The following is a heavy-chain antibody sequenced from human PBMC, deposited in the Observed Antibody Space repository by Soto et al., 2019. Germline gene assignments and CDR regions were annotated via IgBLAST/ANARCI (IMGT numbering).Heavy chain of an antibody. Sequence: ASVKVSCKASGYTFTSYYMHWVRQAPGQGLEWMGIINPSGGSTSYAQKFQGRVTMTRDTSTSTVYMELSSLRSEDTAVYYCAGDLSLAAANYYYYMDVWGKGTTVTVSS. D-gene: IGHD6-13*01. CDR1: GYTFTSYY. V-gene: IGHV1-46*03. CDR2: INPSGGST. J-gene: IGHJ6*03. CDR3: AGDLSLAAANYYYYMDV.